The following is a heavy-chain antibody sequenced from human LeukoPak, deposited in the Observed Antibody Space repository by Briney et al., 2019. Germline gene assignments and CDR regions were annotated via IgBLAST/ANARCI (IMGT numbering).Heavy chain of an antibody. J-gene: IGHJ4*02. CDR2: ISYDGSNK. CDR3: ARDRDGYNWFDY. D-gene: IGHD5-24*01. CDR1: GFTFSSYA. V-gene: IGHV3-30*01. Sequence: LGGSLRLSCAASGFTFSSYAMHWVRQAPGKGLEWLAVISYDGSNKYYADSVKGRFTISRDNSKNTLYLQMNSLRAEDTAVYYCARDRDGYNWFDYWGQGTLVTVSS.